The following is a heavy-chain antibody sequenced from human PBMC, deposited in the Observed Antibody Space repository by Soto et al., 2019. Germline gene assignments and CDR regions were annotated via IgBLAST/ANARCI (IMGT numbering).Heavy chain of an antibody. Sequence: QISLKESGPTLVKPTQTLTLTCTFSGCSLTTSGVGVGGIRQPPGKALEWLAIIYWNDDKRYSPSIKSRLTITRDISTNQVVLTMTNMDPVDTATYYCARRSSTTWPYYYHGMDVWGQGTTVSVSS. CDR3: ARRSSTTWPYYYHGMDV. D-gene: IGHD2-2*01. CDR1: GCSLTTSGVG. J-gene: IGHJ6*02. CDR2: IYWNDDK. V-gene: IGHV2-5*01.